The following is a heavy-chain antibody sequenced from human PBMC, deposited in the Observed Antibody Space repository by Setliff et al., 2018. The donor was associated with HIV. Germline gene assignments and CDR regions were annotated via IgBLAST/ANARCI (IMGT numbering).Heavy chain of an antibody. V-gene: IGHV4-34*01. CDR2: INDNGST. CDR3: ARVRGRYYYHYAMDV. J-gene: IGHJ6*02. CDR1: GGSFSGYY. D-gene: IGHD3-10*01. Sequence: SETLSLTCAVYGGSFSGYYWSWIRQPPGKGLEWIGEINDNGSTNYNPSLKSRVTISVDTSKNQFSLKLSSVTAADTAVYYCARVRGRYYYHYAMDVWGQGTTDTGSS.